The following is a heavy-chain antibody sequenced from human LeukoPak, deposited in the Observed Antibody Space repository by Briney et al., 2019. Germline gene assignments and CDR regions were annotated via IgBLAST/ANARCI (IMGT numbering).Heavy chain of an antibody. V-gene: IGHV4-30-2*01. J-gene: IGHJ4*02. D-gene: IGHD6-19*01. CDR3: ARDAPSIAVAGYVDY. Sequence: SETLSLTCTVSGGSISSGGYYWSWIRQPPGKGLEWIGYIYHSGSTNYNPSLKSRVTISVDKSKNQFSLKLSSVTAADTAVYFCARDAPSIAVAGYVDYWGQGTLVTVSS. CDR1: GGSISSGGYY. CDR2: IYHSGST.